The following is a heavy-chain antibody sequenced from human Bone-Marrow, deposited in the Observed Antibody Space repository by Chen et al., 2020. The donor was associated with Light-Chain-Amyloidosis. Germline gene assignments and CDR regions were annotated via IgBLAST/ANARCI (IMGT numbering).Heavy chain of an antibody. Sequence: QVQLVESGGGVVQPGRSLSLSCAASGFTFSSYAMHWVRQAPGKGLEWVAVISYDGSNKYYADSVKGRFTISRDNSKNTLYLQMNSLRAEDTAVYYCARDQRVVVAATLDYWGQGTLVTVSS. CDR2: ISYDGSNK. CDR3: ARDQRVVVAATLDY. CDR1: GFTFSSYA. J-gene: IGHJ4*02. V-gene: IGHV3-30-3*01. D-gene: IGHD2-15*01.